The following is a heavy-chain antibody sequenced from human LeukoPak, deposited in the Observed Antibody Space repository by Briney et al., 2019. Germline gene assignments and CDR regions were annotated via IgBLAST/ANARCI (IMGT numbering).Heavy chain of an antibody. CDR2: ISAYNGNT. J-gene: IGHJ4*02. CDR1: GYTFTSYG. D-gene: IGHD3-10*01. CDR3: ARDYDSGIFDY. V-gene: IGHV1-18*01. Sequence: GASVTVSCTASGYTFTSYGISWVRQAPGQGLEWMGWISAYNGNTNYAQKLQGRVTMTTDTSTSTAYMELRSLRSDDTAVYYCARDYDSGIFDYWGQGTLVTVSS.